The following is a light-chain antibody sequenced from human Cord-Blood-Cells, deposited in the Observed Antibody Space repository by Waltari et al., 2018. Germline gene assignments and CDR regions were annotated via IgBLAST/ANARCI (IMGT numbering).Light chain of an antibody. Sequence: QSSLTQPRSVSGSPGQSVTISCTGTSSDVGGYNYVSWYQQHPGIAPKLMIYDVSKRPAGVPDRFSGSKPRNTASLTMSGLQAGDEADYYCCSYAGSYTWVFGGGTKLTVL. V-gene: IGLV2-11*01. CDR2: DVS. CDR3: CSYAGSYTWV. CDR1: SSDVGGYNY. J-gene: IGLJ3*02.